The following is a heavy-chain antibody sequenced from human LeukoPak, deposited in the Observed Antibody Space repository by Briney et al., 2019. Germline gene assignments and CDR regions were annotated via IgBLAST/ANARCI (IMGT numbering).Heavy chain of an antibody. CDR3: ARQEGSSGWSY. V-gene: IGHV5-51*01. J-gene: IGHJ4*02. Sequence: GESLKISCKGSGYSFTSYWIGWVRQMPGKGLGWMGIIYPGDSDTRYSPSFQGQVSISADKSMSTAYLQWSSLKASDTAMYYCARQEGSSGWSYWGQGTLVTVSS. CDR1: GYSFTSYW. CDR2: IYPGDSDT. D-gene: IGHD3-22*01.